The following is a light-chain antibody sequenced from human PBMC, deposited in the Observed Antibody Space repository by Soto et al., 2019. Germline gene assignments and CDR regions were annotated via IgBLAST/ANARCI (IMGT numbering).Light chain of an antibody. CDR2: DAS. CDR1: KIISCW. Sequence: DLQMNQSPSTLSAAVGDRVTITCRASKIISCWLAWVQQTPGKAPKLLIYDASTLESGVPSRFSGSGAGKGFPRSISSLQPDDFASYNCQRYNSHPHTVGQRTKLEIK. V-gene: IGKV1-5*01. CDR3: QRYNSHPHT. J-gene: IGKJ2*01.